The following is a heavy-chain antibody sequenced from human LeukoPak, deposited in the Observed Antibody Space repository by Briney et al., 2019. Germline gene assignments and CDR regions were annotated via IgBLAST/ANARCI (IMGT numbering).Heavy chain of an antibody. CDR2: IYISGST. V-gene: IGHV4-4*07. CDR3: ARHGIAADELDY. D-gene: IGHD6-13*01. Sequence: SETLSLTCTVSGGSISSYNWSWVRQPAGKGLEWIGRIYISGSTNYNPSLKSRVTMSVDTSKNQISLKLSSVTAADTAVYYCARHGIAADELDYWGQGTLVTVSS. CDR1: GGSISSYN. J-gene: IGHJ4*02.